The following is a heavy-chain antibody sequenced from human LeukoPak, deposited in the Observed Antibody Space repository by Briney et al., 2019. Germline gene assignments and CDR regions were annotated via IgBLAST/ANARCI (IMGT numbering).Heavy chain of an antibody. J-gene: IGHJ5*02. D-gene: IGHD2-21*02. Sequence: SETLSLTCTVSGGSISSGDYYWSWIRQPPGKGLEWIGYIYYSGSTNYNPSLKSRVTISVDTSKNQFSLKLSSVTAADTAVYYCARLKDCGGDCYPNWFDPWGQGTLVTVSS. CDR2: IYYSGST. CDR3: ARLKDCGGDCYPNWFDP. V-gene: IGHV4-61*08. CDR1: GGSISSGDYY.